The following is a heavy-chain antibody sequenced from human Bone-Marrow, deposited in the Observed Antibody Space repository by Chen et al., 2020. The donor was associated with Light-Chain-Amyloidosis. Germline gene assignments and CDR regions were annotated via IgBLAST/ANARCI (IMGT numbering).Heavy chain of an antibody. J-gene: IGHJ4*02. D-gene: IGHD3-3*01. CDR2: IYYSGST. Sequence: QLQLQESGPGLVKPSETLSLTCTVSGGSISSSSYYWGWIRQPPGKGLEWIGSIYYSGSTYYNPSLKSRVTISVDTSKNQFSLKLSSVTAADMAVYYCARQYYDFWSGSYYFDYWGQGTLVTVSS. CDR1: GGSISSSSYY. CDR3: ARQYYDFWSGSYYFDY. V-gene: IGHV4-39*01.